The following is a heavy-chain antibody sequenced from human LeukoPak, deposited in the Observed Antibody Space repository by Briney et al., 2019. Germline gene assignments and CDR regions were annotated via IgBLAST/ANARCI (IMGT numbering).Heavy chain of an antibody. D-gene: IGHD3-22*01. CDR1: GGSFSGYY. Sequence: SETLSLTCAVYGGSFSGYYWSWIRQPPGKGLEWIGEINHSGSTNYNPSLKTRVTVSIDTSKNQFSLKLSSVTAADTAVYYCTRGSIAYYYMDVWGKGTTVTISS. V-gene: IGHV4-34*01. J-gene: IGHJ6*03. CDR3: TRGSIAYYYMDV. CDR2: INHSGST.